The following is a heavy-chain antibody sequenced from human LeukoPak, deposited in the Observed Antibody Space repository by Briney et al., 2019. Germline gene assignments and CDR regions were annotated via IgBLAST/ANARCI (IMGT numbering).Heavy chain of an antibody. CDR2: INHSGST. CDR3: VRRDSSSWYSWFDP. D-gene: IGHD6-13*01. J-gene: IGHJ5*02. CDR1: GGSFSGYY. Sequence: PSETLSLTCAVYGGSFSGYYWTWIRQPPGKGLEWIGEINHSGSTNYNPSLKSRVTISVDTSKNQFSLKLSSVTAADTAVYYCVRRDSSSWYSWFDPWGQGTLVTVSS. V-gene: IGHV4-34*01.